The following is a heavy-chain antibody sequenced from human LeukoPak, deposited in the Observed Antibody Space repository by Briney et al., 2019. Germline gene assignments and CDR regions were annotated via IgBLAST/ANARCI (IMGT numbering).Heavy chain of an antibody. CDR2: TLYRSKWLN. CDR3: TRGPDDLLHGRAFDF. Sequence: SQTLSLTCAISGDSISSNNAAWHWTRLSPSRGLEWLGRTLYRSKWLNDYAPSVKGRITINPDTSKNQFSLQLKSVTPEDTALYYCTRGPDDLLHGRAFDFWGQGTMVTVSS. J-gene: IGHJ3*01. CDR1: GDSISSNNAA. D-gene: IGHD3-3*01. V-gene: IGHV6-1*01.